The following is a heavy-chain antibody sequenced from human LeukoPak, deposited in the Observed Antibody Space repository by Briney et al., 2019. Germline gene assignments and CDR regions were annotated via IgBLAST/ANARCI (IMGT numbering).Heavy chain of an antibody. CDR1: GYTFTGYY. CDR2: INPDSGGT. V-gene: IGHV1-2*02. CDR3: ARTFYDTLDSDAFDF. J-gene: IGHJ3*01. Sequence: GASVTVSCKASGYTFTGYYMHWVRQAPGQGLEWMGWINPDSGGTNNAQKSQGRVTMTRDTSISTAYVELSRLRSDDTAVYYCARTFYDTLDSDAFDFWGQGTMVIVSS. D-gene: IGHD2/OR15-2a*01.